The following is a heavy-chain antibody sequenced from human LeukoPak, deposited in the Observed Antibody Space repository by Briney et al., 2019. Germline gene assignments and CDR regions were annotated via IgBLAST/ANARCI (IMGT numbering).Heavy chain of an antibody. V-gene: IGHV4-34*01. J-gene: IGHJ4*02. CDR2: INHSGST. CDR1: GGSFSGYY. D-gene: IGHD1-26*01. Sequence: SETLSLTCAVYGGSFSGYYWSWIRQPPGKGLEWIGEINHSGSTNYNPSLKSRVTISVDKSKNQFSLKLSSVTAADTAVYYCARDRVGATNYFDYWGQGTLVTVSS. CDR3: ARDRVGATNYFDY.